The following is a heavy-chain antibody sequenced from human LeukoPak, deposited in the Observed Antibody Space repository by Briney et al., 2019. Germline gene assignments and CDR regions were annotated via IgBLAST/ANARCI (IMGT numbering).Heavy chain of an antibody. CDR1: GGSISSGSYY. CDR3: AGEDPPMN. V-gene: IGHV4-61*01. J-gene: IGHJ4*02. D-gene: IGHD3-22*01. CDR2: IYYSGST. Sequence: SQTLSLTCTVSGGSISSGSYYWSWIRQPPGKGLEWIGYIYYSGSTNYNPSLRSRVTISVDTSKNQFSLKLSSVTAADTAVYYCAGEDPPMNWGQGTLVTVSS.